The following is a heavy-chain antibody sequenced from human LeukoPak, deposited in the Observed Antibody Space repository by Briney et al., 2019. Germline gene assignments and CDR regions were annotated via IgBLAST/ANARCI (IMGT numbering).Heavy chain of an antibody. CDR2: IKQDGSEK. CDR3: AREDSSSWRVFLGTPYYYYGMDV. Sequence: GGSLRLSCAASGFTFSSYWMSWVRQAPGKGLEWVANIKQDGSEKYCVDSVKGRFTISRDNAKNSLYLQMNSLRAEDTAVYYCAREDSSSWRVFLGTPYYYYGMDVWGQGTTVTVSS. J-gene: IGHJ6*02. V-gene: IGHV3-7*01. D-gene: IGHD6-13*01. CDR1: GFTFSSYW.